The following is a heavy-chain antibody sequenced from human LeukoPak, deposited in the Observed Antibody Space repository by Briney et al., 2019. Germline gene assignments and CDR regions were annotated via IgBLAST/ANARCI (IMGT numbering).Heavy chain of an antibody. D-gene: IGHD6-19*01. CDR3: ARRIAVTGSFDY. CDR2: IYHSGGT. J-gene: IGHJ4*02. V-gene: IGHV4-38-2*02. CDR1: GHSISSGYF. Sequence: PSEALSLTCTVSGHSISSGYFWGWIRRPPGKGREWIGSIYHSGGTHYNPSLKRRVTISIITSKNQFSLKLRSVTATDTALYYCARRIAVTGSFDYWGQGTLVTVSS.